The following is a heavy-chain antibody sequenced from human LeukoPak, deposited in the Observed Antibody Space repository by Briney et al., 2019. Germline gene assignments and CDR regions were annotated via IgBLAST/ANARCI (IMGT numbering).Heavy chain of an antibody. D-gene: IGHD1-26*01. V-gene: IGHV1-2*02. CDR3: ARAQWELFYFDY. CDR1: GYTFTGYY. CDR2: INPNSGGT. Sequence: ASEKVSCKASGYTFTGYYMHWVRQAPGQGLEWMGWINPNSGGTNYAQKFQGRVTMTRDTSISTAYMELSRLRSDDTAVYYCARAQWELFYFDYWGQGTLVTVSS. J-gene: IGHJ4*02.